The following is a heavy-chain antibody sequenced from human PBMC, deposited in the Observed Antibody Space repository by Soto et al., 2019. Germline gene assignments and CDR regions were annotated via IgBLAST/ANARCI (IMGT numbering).Heavy chain of an antibody. Sequence: PGGSLRLSCAASGFTFSSYWMHWVRQAPGKGLVWVSRINSDGSSTSYADSVKGRFTISRDNAKNTLYLQMNSLRAEDTAVYYCARDLVPSRDCSSTSCYFWSGSWLDPWGQGTLVTVST. CDR2: INSDGSST. CDR1: GFTFSSYW. D-gene: IGHD2-2*01. V-gene: IGHV3-74*01. CDR3: ARDLVPSRDCSSTSCYFWSGSWLDP. J-gene: IGHJ5*02.